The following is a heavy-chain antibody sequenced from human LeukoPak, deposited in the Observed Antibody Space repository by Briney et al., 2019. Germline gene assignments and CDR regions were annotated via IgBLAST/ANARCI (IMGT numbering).Heavy chain of an antibody. CDR3: AKFSYGDYVA. Sequence: GGSLRLSCAASGFTFSSYGMSWVRQTPEKGLEWVSAISGSGGSTYYADSVKGRFTISRDSSKKTLSLQMNSLRLDDTALYYCAKFSYGDYVAWGQGTLVTVSS. J-gene: IGHJ5*02. CDR2: ISGSGGST. V-gene: IGHV3-23*01. CDR1: GFTFSSYG. D-gene: IGHD4-17*01.